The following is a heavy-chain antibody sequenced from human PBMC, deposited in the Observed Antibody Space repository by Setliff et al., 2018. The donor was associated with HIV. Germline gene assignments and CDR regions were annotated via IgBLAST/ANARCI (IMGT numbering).Heavy chain of an antibody. Sequence: LRLSCAASGFTFSDYYMSWIRQAPGKGLEWVSYISGSETTIHYADSVKGRFTISRDNAKNSLSLQMNSLRTEDTAVYYCARERLRLGECLDYWGQGTLVTVSS. J-gene: IGHJ4*02. V-gene: IGHV3-11*04. CDR2: ISGSETTI. CDR3: ARERLRLGECLDY. D-gene: IGHD3-16*01. CDR1: GFTFSDYY.